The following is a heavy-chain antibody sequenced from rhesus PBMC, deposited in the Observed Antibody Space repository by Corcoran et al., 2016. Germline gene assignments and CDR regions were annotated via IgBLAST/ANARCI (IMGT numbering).Heavy chain of an antibody. CDR3: ARENNWNYGDV. V-gene: IGHV4-73*01. Sequence: QVQLQQWGEGLVKPSETLSLTCAVYGGSISGYYYWSWIRQPPGKGLEWIVYIYGNSASTKYNPSLKNRVTIAKETSKNQVYLKLSSVTAADTAVYYCARENNWNYGDVWGPGVLVTVSS. CDR1: GGSISGYYY. J-gene: IGHJ5-1*01. CDR2: IYGNSAST. D-gene: IGHD1-26*01.